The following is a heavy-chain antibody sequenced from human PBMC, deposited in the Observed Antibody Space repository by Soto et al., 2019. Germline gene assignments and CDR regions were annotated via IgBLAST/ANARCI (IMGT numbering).Heavy chain of an antibody. CDR2: ISAYNGNT. CDR3: ARDHAGSGWFRFDF. V-gene: IGHV1-18*01. D-gene: IGHD6-19*01. J-gene: IGHJ4*02. Sequence: ASVKVSCKASGYTFTSYGISWVRQAPGQGLEWMGWISAYNGNTNYAQKLQGRVTMTTDTSTSTAYMELRSLRADDTAIYYCARDHAGSGWFRFDFWGLGTLVPGSS. CDR1: GYTFTSYG.